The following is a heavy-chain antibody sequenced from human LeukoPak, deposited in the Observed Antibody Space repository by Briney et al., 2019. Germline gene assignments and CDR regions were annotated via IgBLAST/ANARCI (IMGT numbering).Heavy chain of an antibody. CDR1: GGTFSSYT. CDR3: VRDPPPNYYASSGYYPNY. D-gene: IGHD3-22*01. CDR2: IIPILGIA. V-gene: IGHV1-69*04. Sequence: SVKVSCKASGGTFSSYTISWVRQAPGQGLEWMGRIIPILGIANYAQKFQGRVTITADKSTSTAYMELSSLRSEDTAVYYCVRDPPPNYYASSGYYPNYWGQGTLVTVSS. J-gene: IGHJ4*02.